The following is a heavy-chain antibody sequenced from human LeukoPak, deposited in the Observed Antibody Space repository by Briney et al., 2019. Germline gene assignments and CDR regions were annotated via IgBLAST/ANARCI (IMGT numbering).Heavy chain of an antibody. CDR1: GGSISSYY. CDR3: ARLVVVPAAMEYYFDY. Sequence: PSETLSLTCTVSGGSISSYYWSWIRQPAGKGLEWIGRIYTSGSTNYNPSLKSRVTMSVDTSKNQFSLKLSSVTAADTAVYYCARLVVVPAAMEYYFDYWGQGTLVTVSS. D-gene: IGHD2-2*01. J-gene: IGHJ4*02. V-gene: IGHV4-4*07. CDR2: IYTSGST.